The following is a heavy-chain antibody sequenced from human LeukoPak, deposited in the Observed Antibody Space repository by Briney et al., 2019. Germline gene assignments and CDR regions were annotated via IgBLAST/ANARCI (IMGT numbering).Heavy chain of an antibody. D-gene: IGHD1-26*01. CDR3: AKGVGATYPYYFDY. J-gene: IGHJ4*02. CDR2: IRYDGSNK. CDR1: GFTFSSYG. Sequence: GGSLRLSCAASGFTFSSYGMHWVRQAPGKGLEWVAFIRYDGSNKYYADSVKGRFTISRDNSKNSLDLQMNSLRAEDTALYYCAKGVGATYPYYFDYWGQGTLVTVSS. V-gene: IGHV3-30*02.